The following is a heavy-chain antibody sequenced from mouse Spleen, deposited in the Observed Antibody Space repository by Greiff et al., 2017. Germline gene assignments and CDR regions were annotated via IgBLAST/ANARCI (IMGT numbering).Heavy chain of an antibody. J-gene: IGHJ4*01. CDR1: GYSITSGYS. D-gene: IGHD2-4*01. Sequence: EVQRVESGPDLVKPSQSLSLTCTVTGYSITSGYSWHRIRQFPGNRVEWMGYIHFRGSTNYNPSLKSRFSLTQDTSQNQFVLEFSSVTYDDTATYYCARRIYDCVYAFNYWGQGTSVAVSS. V-gene: IGHV3-1*02. CDR3: ARRIYDCVYAFNY. CDR2: IHFRGST.